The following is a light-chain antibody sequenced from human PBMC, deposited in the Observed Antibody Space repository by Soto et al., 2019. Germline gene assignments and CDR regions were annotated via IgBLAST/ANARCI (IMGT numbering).Light chain of an antibody. CDR2: GAS. Sequence: EIVLTQSPGTLSLSPGERATLSCRASLSVSSSYLAWYQQKPGQAPRLLIYGASSRATGIPDRFSGSGSGTDFTLTISRQEPEDFAVYYCQQYSSSPVYTFGQGTKLEIK. J-gene: IGKJ2*01. CDR1: LSVSSSY. CDR3: QQYSSSPVYT. V-gene: IGKV3-20*01.